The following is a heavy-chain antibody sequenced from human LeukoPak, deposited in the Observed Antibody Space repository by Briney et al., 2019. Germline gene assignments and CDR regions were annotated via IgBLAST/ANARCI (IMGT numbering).Heavy chain of an antibody. CDR1: GDSISRNIYY. CDR2: VFYTGST. J-gene: IGHJ6*03. D-gene: IGHD3-9*01. CDR3: AKVSFDILTGYYKNFYYMDV. V-gene: IGHV4-39*07. Sequence: PSETLSLTCTVSGDSISRNIYYWGWIRQPPGKGLEWIANVFYTGSTYYNPSLKSRVTISVDTSKTQFSLKLSSVTAADTAVYYCAKVSFDILTGYYKNFYYMDVWGKGTTVTVSS.